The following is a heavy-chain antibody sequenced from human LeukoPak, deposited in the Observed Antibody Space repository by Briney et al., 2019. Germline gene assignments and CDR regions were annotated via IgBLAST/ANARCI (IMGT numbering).Heavy chain of an antibody. CDR3: AKDGGLRYFDWLLLGYFDY. Sequence: GGSLRLSCAASGFTFNNYVMSWVRQAPGKGLEWVSTINGGGYNSYYADSVKGRFTISRDNSKNTLYLQMNSLRAEDTAVYYCAKDGGLRYFDWLLLGYFDYWGQGTLVTVSS. D-gene: IGHD3-9*01. CDR1: GFTFNNYV. V-gene: IGHV3-23*01. CDR2: INGGGYNS. J-gene: IGHJ4*02.